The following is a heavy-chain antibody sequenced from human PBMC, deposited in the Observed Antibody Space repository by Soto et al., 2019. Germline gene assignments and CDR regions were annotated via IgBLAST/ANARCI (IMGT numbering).Heavy chain of an antibody. CDR2: ISGSGGST. J-gene: IGHJ6*02. CDR1: GFTFSSYA. V-gene: IGHV3-23*01. D-gene: IGHD3-3*01. Sequence: EVQLLESGGGLVQPGGSLRLSCAASGFTFSSYAMSWVRQAPGKGLEWVSDISGSGGSTYYADSVKGRFTISRDNSKNTRYLKMNSLRAEDTAVYYCANLRFVEWLFLDYCYGVDVWGQGTTVTVSS. CDR3: ANLRFVEWLFLDYCYGVDV.